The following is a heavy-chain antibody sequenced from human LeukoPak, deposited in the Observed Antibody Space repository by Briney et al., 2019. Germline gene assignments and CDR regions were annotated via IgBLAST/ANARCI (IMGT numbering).Heavy chain of an antibody. J-gene: IGHJ4*02. D-gene: IGHD2-8*01. Sequence: PGGSLRLSCAASGFTFSRYAMTWVRQAPGKGLEWISAISGSGGSTYYADSVKGRFTISRDNSKNTLYLQMNSLRAEDTAVYYCAKALGYCTNGVCRVFDYWGQGTLVTVSS. V-gene: IGHV3-23*01. CDR3: AKALGYCTNGVCRVFDY. CDR1: GFTFSRYA. CDR2: ISGSGGST.